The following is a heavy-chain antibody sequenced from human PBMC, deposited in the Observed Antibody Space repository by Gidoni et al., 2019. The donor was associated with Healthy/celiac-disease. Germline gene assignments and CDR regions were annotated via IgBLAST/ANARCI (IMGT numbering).Heavy chain of an antibody. Sequence: QVQLQESGPGLVKPSDPLSLTCPVSGGSISSYYWSWIRQPPGKGLEWIGYIYYSGSTNYNPALKSRVTISVDTSKNQFSLKLSSVTAADTAVYYCAREDSSGWYYFDYWGQGTLVTVSS. CDR3: AREDSSGWYYFDY. J-gene: IGHJ4*02. CDR2: IYYSGST. D-gene: IGHD6-19*01. CDR1: GGSISSYY. V-gene: IGHV4-59*01.